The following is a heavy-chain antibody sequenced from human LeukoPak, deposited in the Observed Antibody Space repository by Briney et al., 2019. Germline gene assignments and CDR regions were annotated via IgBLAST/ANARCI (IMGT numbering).Heavy chain of an antibody. J-gene: IGHJ4*02. V-gene: IGHV1-24*01. CDR1: GYTLTELS. Sequence: GASVKVSCKVSGYTLTELSMHWVRQAPGKGLEWMGGFDPEDGETIYAQKFQGRVTMTEDTSTDTAYMELSSLRSEDTAVYYCARAPYDFWSGNFRYYFDYWGQGTLVTVSS. CDR3: ARAPYDFWSGNFRYYFDY. CDR2: FDPEDGET. D-gene: IGHD3-3*01.